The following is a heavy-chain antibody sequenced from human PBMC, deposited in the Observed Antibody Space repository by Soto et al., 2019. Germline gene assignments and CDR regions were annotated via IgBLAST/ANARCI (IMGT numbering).Heavy chain of an antibody. CDR2: IDYSRSM. Sequence: QLQLQESGPRLVKPSETLSLTCTVSGDSIINTGYYWGWIRQPPGKGLEWIGSIDYSRSMFYNPSLEGRVTISIAPSPTQISLKMKFVTAADTAIFYCLRPALATDYWGQGTLVTVSS. D-gene: IGHD6-25*01. J-gene: IGHJ4*02. CDR1: GDSIINTGYY. V-gene: IGHV4-39*01. CDR3: LRPALATDY.